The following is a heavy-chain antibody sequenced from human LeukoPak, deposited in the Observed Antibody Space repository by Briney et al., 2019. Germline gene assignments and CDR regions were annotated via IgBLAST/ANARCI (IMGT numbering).Heavy chain of an antibody. Sequence: ASVKVSCKASGYTFTSYYMHWVRQAPGQGLEWMGIINPSGSSTSYAQKFQGRVTMTRDTSTRTVYMELSSLRSEDTAVYYCARAAGVDSSSDVWGQGTTVTVSS. J-gene: IGHJ6*02. V-gene: IGHV1-46*01. D-gene: IGHD6-6*01. CDR2: INPSGSST. CDR3: ARAAGVDSSSDV. CDR1: GYTFTSYY.